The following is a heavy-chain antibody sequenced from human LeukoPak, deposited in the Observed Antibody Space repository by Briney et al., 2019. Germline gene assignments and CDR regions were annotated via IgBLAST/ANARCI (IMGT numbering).Heavy chain of an antibody. J-gene: IGHJ4*02. CDR1: EFTFSNYA. Sequence: GGSLRLSCAASEFTFSNYAMNWVRQTPGRGLEWVSGISGSGGSTYYADSVKGRFTISRDNSKNTLYLQMNSLRAEDTAVYYCARVTRGVYADFDYWGQGTLVTVSS. D-gene: IGHD6-13*01. CDR2: ISGSGGST. CDR3: ARVTRGVYADFDY. V-gene: IGHV3-23*01.